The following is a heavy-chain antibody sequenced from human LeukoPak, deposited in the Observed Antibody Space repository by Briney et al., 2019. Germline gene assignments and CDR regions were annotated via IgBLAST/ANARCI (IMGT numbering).Heavy chain of an antibody. D-gene: IGHD1-26*01. J-gene: IGHJ4*02. V-gene: IGHV3-9*01. Sequence: PGRSLRLSCAASGFTFDDYAMHWVRQAPGKGLEWVSGISWNSGSIGYADSVKGRFTISRDNAKNSLYLQMDSLRAEDTAVYYCARDVVGASHYWGQGTLVTVSS. CDR3: ARDVVGASHY. CDR1: GFTFDDYA. CDR2: ISWNSGSI.